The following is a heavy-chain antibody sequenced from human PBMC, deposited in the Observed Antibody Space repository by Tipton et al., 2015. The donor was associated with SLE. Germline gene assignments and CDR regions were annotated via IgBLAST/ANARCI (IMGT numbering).Heavy chain of an antibody. CDR3: AKDGGSYRFYGMDV. D-gene: IGHD1-26*01. Sequence: RSLRLSCAASGFTFSSYGMHWVRQAPGKGLVWVAVIWYDGSNKYYADSVKGRFTISRDNSKNTLYLQMNSLRAEDTVVYYCAKDGGSYRFYGMDVWCQGTAVTVSS. CDR1: GFTFSSYG. CDR2: IWYDGSNK. J-gene: IGHJ6*02. V-gene: IGHV3-30*18.